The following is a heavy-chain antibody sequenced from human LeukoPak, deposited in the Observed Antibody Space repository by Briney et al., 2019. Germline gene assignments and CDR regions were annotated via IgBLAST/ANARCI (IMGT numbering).Heavy chain of an antibody. J-gene: IGHJ4*02. V-gene: IGHV4-39*01. CDR3: ARWVATFDF. D-gene: IGHD5-24*01. CDR1: GGSISSSGYY. CDR2: IYYSGSI. Sequence: SETLSLTCTVSGGSISSSGYYWGWIRQPPGKGLEWIGSIYYSGSIYSNPSLKGRVTISVDTSKNQFSLKLSSVTAADTAVFYCARWVATFDFWGQGTLVTVSS.